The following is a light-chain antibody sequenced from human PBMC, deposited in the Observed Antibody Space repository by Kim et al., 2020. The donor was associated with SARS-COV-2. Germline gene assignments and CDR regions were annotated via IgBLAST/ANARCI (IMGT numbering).Light chain of an antibody. V-gene: IGLV3-27*01. CDR2: NDH. Sequence: SVSPRQTARSTCSVDVLAKIYARLFQQIPGPAPVLVIYNDHEPPLGIPERFSGSSSGTTVTLTISGAQVEDESDYYCYSAVDNNWVFGGGTQLTVL. CDR1: VLAKIY. CDR3: YSAVDNNWV. J-gene: IGLJ3*02.